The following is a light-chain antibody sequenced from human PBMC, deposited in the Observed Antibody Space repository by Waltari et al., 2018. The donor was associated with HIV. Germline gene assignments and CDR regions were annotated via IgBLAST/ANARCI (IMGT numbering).Light chain of an antibody. Sequence: DIQTTQSPSILSASVGDRVTITCRASQSISNWLAWYQQKPGKAPKLLVYRASTLQTGVPSRFSGSGSGTEFTLTISSLQPDDFAIYYCQQYNTYPFTFGPGTKVDV. CDR1: QSISNW. CDR3: QQYNTYPFT. CDR2: RAS. J-gene: IGKJ3*01. V-gene: IGKV1-5*03.